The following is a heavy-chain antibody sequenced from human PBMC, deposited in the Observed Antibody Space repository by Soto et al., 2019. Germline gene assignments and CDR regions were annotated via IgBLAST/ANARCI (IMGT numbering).Heavy chain of an antibody. CDR3: ASQSGSYYAH. D-gene: IGHD1-26*01. CDR2: VSHSGST. Sequence: QVQLQESGPGLVKPSETLSLTCAVSGGSISSNNWWSWFRQPPGKGLVWIGEVSHSGSTNYNPSLRSRVTMSLDKSENQFSLKLISVPAADTAVYYCASQSGSYYAHWGQGTLVTVSS. CDR1: GGSISSNNW. V-gene: IGHV4-4*02. J-gene: IGHJ4*02.